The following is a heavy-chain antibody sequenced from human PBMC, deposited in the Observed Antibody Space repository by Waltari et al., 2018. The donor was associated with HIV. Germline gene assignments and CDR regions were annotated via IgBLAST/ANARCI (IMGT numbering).Heavy chain of an antibody. V-gene: IGHV4-34*01. CDR1: GGSFSGYY. CDR2: IHHSGSS. D-gene: IGHD5-12*01. J-gene: IGHJ4*02. Sequence: QVQLQQWGAGLLKPSETLSLTCGVYGGSFSGYYWSWIRQPPGKGLEWIGEIHHSGSSNYNPSRKSRVTISVDTSKNQFSLKLSSVTAADTAVYYCARGRVDRSFDYWGQGTLVTVSS. CDR3: ARGRVDRSFDY.